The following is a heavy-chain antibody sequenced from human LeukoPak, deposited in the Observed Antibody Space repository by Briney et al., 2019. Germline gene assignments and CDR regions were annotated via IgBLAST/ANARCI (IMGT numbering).Heavy chain of an antibody. CDR3: ARDSAVNYYYYYMDV. CDR1: GFTFSSYA. D-gene: IGHD4-23*01. J-gene: IGHJ6*03. CDR2: ISGSGGST. Sequence: GALRLSCAASGFTFSSYAMSWVRQAPGKGLEWVSAISGSGGSTYYADSVKGRFTISRDNAKNSLYLQMNSLRAEDTAVYYCARDSAVNYYYYYMDVWGKGTTVTVSS. V-gene: IGHV3-23*01.